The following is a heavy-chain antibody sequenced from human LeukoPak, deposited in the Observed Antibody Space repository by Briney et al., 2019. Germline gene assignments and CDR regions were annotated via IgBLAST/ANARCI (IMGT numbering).Heavy chain of an antibody. Sequence: GGSLRLSCAASGFTFSNYDMHWVRQAPGKGPDWVAVISYDGSDKYYADTVKGRFTISRDNSKNTMYLEMNSLRPGDTAVYHCAMGLYADVCGNWGQGTLVTVSS. CDR1: GFTFSNYD. V-gene: IGHV3-30*03. CDR2: ISYDGSDK. D-gene: IGHD2-21*01. CDR3: AMGLYADVCGN. J-gene: IGHJ4*02.